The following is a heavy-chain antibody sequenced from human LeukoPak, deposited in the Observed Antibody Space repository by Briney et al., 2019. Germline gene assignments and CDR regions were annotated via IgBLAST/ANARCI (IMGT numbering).Heavy chain of an antibody. CDR1: GFTFDEYA. V-gene: IGHV3-9*01. Sequence: PGRSLTLSCAASGFTFDEYAMHWVRQATGKGLEWVSGISWNSGSIGYADSVKGRFTISRDNAKNSLYLQRNSLRAEDTALYYCAKDLVLSGYDLTFDYWGQGTLVTVSS. J-gene: IGHJ4*02. CDR2: ISWNSGSI. D-gene: IGHD5-12*01. CDR3: AKDLVLSGYDLTFDY.